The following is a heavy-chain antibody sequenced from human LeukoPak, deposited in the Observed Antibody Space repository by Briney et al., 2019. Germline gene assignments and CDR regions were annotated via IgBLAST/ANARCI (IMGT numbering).Heavy chain of an antibody. D-gene: IGHD6-13*01. CDR2: IHYTGNT. V-gene: IGHV4-59*08. CDR1: GGSISDDA. J-gene: IGHJ6*02. CDR3: AKLSHIAAAGAYSYHSLNI. Sequence: SETLSLTCSVSGGSISDDAWAWIRWPPGRGLEWIGHIHYTGNTDYNPSLKSRVTLSLDTPKNQFSLKVSSVTAADTAVYYCAKLSHIAAAGAYSYHSLNIWGQGTTVTVSS.